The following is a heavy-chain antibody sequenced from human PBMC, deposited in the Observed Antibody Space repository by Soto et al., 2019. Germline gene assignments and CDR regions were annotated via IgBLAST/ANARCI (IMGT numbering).Heavy chain of an antibody. CDR3: AKDSPSYTTSPFYFDS. V-gene: IGHV3-23*01. CDR1: GFAFNKSA. J-gene: IGHJ4*02. D-gene: IGHD2-2*02. Sequence: PGGSLRLSCAAFGFAFNKSAMTWVRQAPGKGLPWVSSITINGDSTYYAYSVKGRFTTSRDNSKNTLYLQMNSLRADDTAVFYCAKDSPSYTTSPFYFDSWGQGTLVTVSS. CDR2: ITINGDST.